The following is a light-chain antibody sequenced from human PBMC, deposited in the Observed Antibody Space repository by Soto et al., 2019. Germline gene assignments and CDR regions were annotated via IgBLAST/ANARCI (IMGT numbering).Light chain of an antibody. CDR2: AAS. J-gene: IGKJ2*01. CDR1: QSVSSSY. V-gene: IGKV3-20*01. Sequence: EIVLTQSPGTLSLSPGERATLSCMASQSVSSSYLAWYQQKPGQAPRLLIYAASSRATGIPDRFSGSGSGTDFTLTISRLEPEDVAVYYFQQYDSSLYTFGQGTKLEIK. CDR3: QQYDSSLYT.